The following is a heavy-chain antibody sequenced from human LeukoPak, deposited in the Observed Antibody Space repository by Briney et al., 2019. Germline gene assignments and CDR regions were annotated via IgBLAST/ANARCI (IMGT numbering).Heavy chain of an antibody. CDR1: GFTFSAYD. CDR3: ARDLYYDSSGNAY. D-gene: IGHD3-22*01. V-gene: IGHV3-69-1*01. J-gene: IGHJ4*02. CDR2: ISRSGPT. Sequence: GGSLRLSCAASGFTFSAYDMQWVRQAPGKGLEWVSGISRSGPTYYTDSVKGRFTISRDNAKNSLYLQMNSLRAEDTAVYYCARDLYYDSSGNAYWGQGTLVTVSS.